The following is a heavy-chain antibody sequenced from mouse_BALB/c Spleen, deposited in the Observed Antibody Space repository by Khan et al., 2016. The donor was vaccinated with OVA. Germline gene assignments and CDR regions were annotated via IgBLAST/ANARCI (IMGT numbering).Heavy chain of an antibody. Sequence: VQLKQSGPELMKPGASVKISCTASGYSFTNYYIHWVKQSHGQSLEWIGYIDPFTGGTNYNQKFKGTATLTVDKSSSTAYMHLSSLTSEDSAVYYCTRMGTTGGFAYWGQGTLVTVSA. J-gene: IGHJ3*01. V-gene: IGHV1S135*01. D-gene: IGHD2-13*01. CDR3: TRMGTTGGFAY. CDR2: IDPFTGGT. CDR1: GYSFTNYY.